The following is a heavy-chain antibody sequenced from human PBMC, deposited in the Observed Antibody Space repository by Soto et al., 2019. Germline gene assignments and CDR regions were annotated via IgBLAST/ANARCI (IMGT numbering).Heavy chain of an antibody. J-gene: IGHJ4*02. V-gene: IGHV3-23*01. CDR2: ISGSGGTT. CDR3: AKIGPSVGAPGPYYYFDY. Sequence: EVQLLESGGGLIQPGGSLRLSCAASGFSFSNFAVNWVRQAPGKGLEWVSTISGSGGTTYYADSVKGRFTISRDNSKDTLYLQMNSLRAEDTAVYYCAKIGPSVGAPGPYYYFDYWGPGTLVTVSS. D-gene: IGHD1-26*01. CDR1: GFSFSNFA.